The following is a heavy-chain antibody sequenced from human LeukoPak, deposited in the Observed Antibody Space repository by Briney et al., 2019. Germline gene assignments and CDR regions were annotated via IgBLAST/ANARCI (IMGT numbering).Heavy chain of an antibody. CDR3: ARAYSISSYNYFGP. CDR2: IWDDGVNE. D-gene: IGHD2-2*01. Sequence: GGSLRLSCAASGFTFSSYGMHWVRQAPGKGLEWVALIWDDGVNEYYADSVKGRLTVSRDNSKDTVYLQMNSPSAEDTAVYYCARAYSISSYNYFGPWGQGTLVTVSS. CDR1: GFTFSSYG. V-gene: IGHV3-33*01. J-gene: IGHJ5*02.